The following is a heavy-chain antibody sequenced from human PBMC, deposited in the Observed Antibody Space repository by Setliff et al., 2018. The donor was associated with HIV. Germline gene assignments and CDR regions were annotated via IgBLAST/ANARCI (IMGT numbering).Heavy chain of an antibody. V-gene: IGHV3-11*04. CDR3: AGGGSSSAY. CDR1: RVTFSDYY. CDR2: ISSRGSTI. D-gene: IGHD6-13*01. J-gene: IGHJ4*02. Sequence: LRLSCAASRVTFSDYYMTWIRQAPGKGLECISYISSRGSTIYYADSVKGRFTISRDNAKKSLYLQMNSLRVEDTAVYYCAGGGSSSAYWGQGTPVTVSS.